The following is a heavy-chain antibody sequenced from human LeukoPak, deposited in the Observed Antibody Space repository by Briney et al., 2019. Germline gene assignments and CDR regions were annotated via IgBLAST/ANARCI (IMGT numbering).Heavy chain of an antibody. CDR2: ISWDGGLT. J-gene: IGHJ6*04. D-gene: IGHD3-10*02. V-gene: IGHV3-43D*03. CDR3: AELGITMIGGV. CDR1: GFTFDEYA. Sequence: GGSLRLSCAASGFTFDEYAMHWVRQAPGKGLEWVSLISWDGGLTYYEDSLEGRFTISRDNAKNSLYLQMNSLRAEDTAVYYCAELGITMIGGVWGKGTTVTISS.